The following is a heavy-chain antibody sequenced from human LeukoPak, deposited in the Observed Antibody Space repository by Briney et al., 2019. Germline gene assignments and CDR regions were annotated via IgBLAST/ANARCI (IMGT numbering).Heavy chain of an antibody. D-gene: IGHD4-17*01. J-gene: IGHJ4*02. Sequence: ASVKVSCKASGYTFTSYGISWVRQAPGQGLEWTGWISAYNGNTNYAQKLQGRVTMTTDTSTSTAYMELRSLRSDDTAVYYCARDLKWVGDYGVFDYWGQGTLVTVSS. CDR1: GYTFTSYG. CDR3: ARDLKWVGDYGVFDY. V-gene: IGHV1-18*01. CDR2: ISAYNGNT.